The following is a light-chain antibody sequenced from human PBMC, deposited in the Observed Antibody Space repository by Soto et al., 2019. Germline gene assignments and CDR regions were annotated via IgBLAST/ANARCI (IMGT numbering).Light chain of an antibody. CDR1: QSISDW. V-gene: IGKV1-5*03. Sequence: DIQMTQSPSTLSTSEGDRVTITCRASQSISDWLAWYQHKPGKAPTLLIYKGSTLQSGVPSRFSAGGSGTEFTLTISILQPDDFATYYCQQFNSFPFTFGPGTKVDI. CDR3: QQFNSFPFT. J-gene: IGKJ3*01. CDR2: KGS.